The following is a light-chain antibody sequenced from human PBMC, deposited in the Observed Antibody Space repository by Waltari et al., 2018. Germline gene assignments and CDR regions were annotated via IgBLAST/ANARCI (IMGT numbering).Light chain of an antibody. CDR3: QQYNSYPWT. J-gene: IGKJ1*01. Sequence: DIQLTQSPSTLSASVGDTVTITCRASHTIYSWLAWYQQQPGTAPKLLIYMASTLESGVPSRFGGSGSGTEFTLTISGLQPDDFGTYYCQQYNSYPWTFGQGTKVEIK. V-gene: IGKV1-5*03. CDR2: MAS. CDR1: HTIYSW.